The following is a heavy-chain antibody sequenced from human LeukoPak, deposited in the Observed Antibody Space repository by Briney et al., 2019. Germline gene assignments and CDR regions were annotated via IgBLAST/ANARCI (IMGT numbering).Heavy chain of an antibody. CDR1: GLTLSNYW. J-gene: IGHJ3*02. CDR3: ARVLYDILTGDAFDI. Sequence: PGGSLRLSCAASGLTLSNYWMHWVRQAPGKGLVWVSRMNNDGSGTTYADSVWGRFTISRDNAKNTLYLQMNSLRVEDTAVYFCARVLYDILTGDAFDIWGQGTMVTVSS. D-gene: IGHD3-9*01. CDR2: MNNDGSGT. V-gene: IGHV3-74*01.